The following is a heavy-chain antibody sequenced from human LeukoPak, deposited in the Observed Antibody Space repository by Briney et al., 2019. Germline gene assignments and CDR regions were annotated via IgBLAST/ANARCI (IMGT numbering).Heavy chain of an antibody. CDR3: ARDAAAGHNWFDP. Sequence: PGGSLRLSCAASGFTFSSYSMNWVRQAPGKGLEWVSSISSSSYIYYADSVKGRFTISRDNAKNSLYLQMNSLRVEDTAVYYCARDAAAGHNWFDPWGQGTLVTVSS. CDR2: ISSSSYI. CDR1: GFTFSSYS. V-gene: IGHV3-21*01. D-gene: IGHD6-13*01. J-gene: IGHJ5*02.